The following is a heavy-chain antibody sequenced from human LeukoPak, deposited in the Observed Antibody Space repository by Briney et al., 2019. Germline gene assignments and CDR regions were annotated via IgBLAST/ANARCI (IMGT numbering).Heavy chain of an antibody. V-gene: IGHV4-59*01. D-gene: IGHD6-25*01. CDR2: IYHTGST. CDR1: GGSISSYY. CDR3: TRRGRNSSGWQDYL. J-gene: IGHJ4*02. Sequence: SETLSLTCTVSGGSISSYYWSWIRQPPGKGLEWIANIYHTGSTNYNPSLSGRVTISIDTAKNQFSLKLTSVTAADTAVYYCTRRGRNSSGWQDYLWGQGTLVTVSS.